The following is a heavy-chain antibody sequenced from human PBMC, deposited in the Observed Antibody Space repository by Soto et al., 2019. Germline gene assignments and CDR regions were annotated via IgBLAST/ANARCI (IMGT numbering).Heavy chain of an antibody. V-gene: IGHV4-59*01. J-gene: IGHJ4*02. Sequence: PSHTLSRTCTGPGGSISSYYWSWIRQPPGKGLEWIGYIYYSGSTNYNPSLKSRVTISVDTSKNQFSLKLSSVTAADTAVYYCARTSIAAAGTSQFHYWGQGTLVTVS. CDR1: GGSISSYY. D-gene: IGHD6-13*01. CDR2: IYYSGST. CDR3: ARTSIAAAGTSQFHY.